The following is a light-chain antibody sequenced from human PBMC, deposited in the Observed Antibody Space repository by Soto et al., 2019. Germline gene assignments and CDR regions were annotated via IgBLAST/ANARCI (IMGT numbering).Light chain of an antibody. Sequence: QSALTQPRSVSGSPGQSVTISCTGTSSDVGGYNYVSWYQHHPGKAPKLMIYDVSKRPSGVPDRFSGSKSGNTASLTISGLQAEDEADYYCCSYAGSYTPWVFGGGTKLTDL. CDR3: CSYAGSYTPWV. J-gene: IGLJ3*02. V-gene: IGLV2-11*01. CDR2: DVS. CDR1: SSDVGGYNY.